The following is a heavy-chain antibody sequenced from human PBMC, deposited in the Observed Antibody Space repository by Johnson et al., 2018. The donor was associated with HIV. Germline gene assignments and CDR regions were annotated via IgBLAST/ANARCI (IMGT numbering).Heavy chain of an antibody. Sequence: QMQLVESGGGVVQPGGSLRLSCAASEFIFSSYSMHWVRQAPGKGLEWVAVTSYDGGNKYYADSVKGRLTISRDNSKNTVYLQMNSLRAEDTAVYYCARERDYYDSFWLDHDAFDIWGQGTMVTVSS. CDR2: TSYDGGNK. D-gene: IGHD3-22*01. CDR1: EFIFSSYS. CDR3: ARERDYYDSFWLDHDAFDI. J-gene: IGHJ3*02. V-gene: IGHV3-30-3*01.